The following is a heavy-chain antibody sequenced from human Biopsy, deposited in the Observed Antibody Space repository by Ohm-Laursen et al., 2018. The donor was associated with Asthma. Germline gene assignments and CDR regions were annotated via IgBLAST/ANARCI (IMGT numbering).Heavy chain of an antibody. CDR3: ARAVDYSHYYGIDV. CDR1: GYTFNSAG. CDR2: IIVYNGNT. D-gene: IGHD3-10*01. J-gene: IGHJ6*02. Sequence: SVKVSCKTSGYTFNSAGITWVRQAPGQGLEWMGWIIVYNGNTKVAQKLRDRVTMITDTSTSTAYMELRSLRSDDTAVYFCARAVDYSHYYGIDVWGQGTTVTVS. V-gene: IGHV1-18*01.